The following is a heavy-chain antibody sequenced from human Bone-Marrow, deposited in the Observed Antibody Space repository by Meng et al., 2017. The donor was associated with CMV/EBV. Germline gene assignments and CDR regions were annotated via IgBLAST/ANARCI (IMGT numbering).Heavy chain of an antibody. Sequence: GESLKISCAASGFTFSSYEMNWVRQAPGKGLEWVSYISSSGSTIYYADSVKGRFTISRDNAKNSLYLQMNSLRAEDTAVYYCARESYYGGNPSQDLWGQGTLVTVSS. J-gene: IGHJ5*02. CDR3: ARESYYGGNPSQDL. CDR1: GFTFSSYE. V-gene: IGHV3-48*03. D-gene: IGHD4-23*01. CDR2: ISSSGSTI.